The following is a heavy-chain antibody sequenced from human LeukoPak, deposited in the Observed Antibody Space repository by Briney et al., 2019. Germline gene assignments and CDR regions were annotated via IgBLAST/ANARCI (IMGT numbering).Heavy chain of an antibody. CDR1: GFTFSSYS. Sequence: GGSLRLSCAASGFTFSSYSMNWVRQAPGKGLEWVSSISSSSSYIYYADSVKGRFTISRDNAKNSLYLQMNSLRAEDTAVYYCARVGEYYDFWSGKGPFDYWGQGTLVTVSS. CDR3: ARVGEYYDFWSGKGPFDY. V-gene: IGHV3-21*01. J-gene: IGHJ4*02. CDR2: ISSSSSYI. D-gene: IGHD3-3*01.